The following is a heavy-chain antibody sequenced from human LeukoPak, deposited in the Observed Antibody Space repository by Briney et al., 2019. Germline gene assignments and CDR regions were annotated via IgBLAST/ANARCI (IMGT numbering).Heavy chain of an antibody. V-gene: IGHV3-30*18. Sequence: PGGSLRLSCAASGFTFSSYGMHWVRQAPGRGLEWVAVISYDGSNKYYADSVKGRFTISRDNSKNTLYLQMNSLRAEDTAVYYCAKLYGSGWYGCYWGQGTLVTVSS. CDR2: ISYDGSNK. D-gene: IGHD6-19*01. CDR1: GFTFSSYG. CDR3: AKLYGSGWYGCY. J-gene: IGHJ4*02.